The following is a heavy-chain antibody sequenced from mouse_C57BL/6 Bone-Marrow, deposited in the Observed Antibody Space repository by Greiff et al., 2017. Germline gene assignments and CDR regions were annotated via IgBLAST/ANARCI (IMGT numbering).Heavy chain of an antibody. CDR1: GFNIKDDD. V-gene: IGHV14-4*01. CDR2: IDPENGDT. Sequence: EVQLQQPGAELVRPGASVKLSCTASGFNIKDDDMHWVKQRPEQGLEWIGWIDPENGDTEYASKFQGKATITADTSSNTAYLQLSSLTSEDTAVYYCTDGYYDYWGQGTTLTVSS. CDR3: TDGYYDY. D-gene: IGHD2-3*01. J-gene: IGHJ2*01.